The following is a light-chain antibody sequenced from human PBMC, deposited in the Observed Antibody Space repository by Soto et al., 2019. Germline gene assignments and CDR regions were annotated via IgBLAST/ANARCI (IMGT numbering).Light chain of an antibody. J-gene: IGKJ4*01. CDR1: QGIAPY. CDR3: HKYSSAPTT. V-gene: IGKV1-27*01. Sequence: DVEMTQSPSSLSAFVGDRVTITCRASQGIAPYLAWFQQKPGKVPKLLLYATSTLQLGFPSRFSGSGSETDFALIISSRQSEDDATYYYHKYSSAPTTFGGGKKVEIK. CDR2: ATS.